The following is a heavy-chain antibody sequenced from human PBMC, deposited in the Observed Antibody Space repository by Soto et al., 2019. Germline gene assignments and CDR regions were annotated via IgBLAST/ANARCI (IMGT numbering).Heavy chain of an antibody. D-gene: IGHD3-10*01. J-gene: IGHJ6*02. CDR2: IDPSDSYT. Sequence: GESLKISCKGSGYSFTSYWISWVRQMPGKGLEWMGRIDPSDSYTNYSPSFQGHVTISADKSISTAYLQWSSLKASDTAMYYCARRVTDYYYYYGMDVWGQGTTVTVS. CDR3: ARRVTDYYYYYGMDV. CDR1: GYSFTSYW. V-gene: IGHV5-10-1*01.